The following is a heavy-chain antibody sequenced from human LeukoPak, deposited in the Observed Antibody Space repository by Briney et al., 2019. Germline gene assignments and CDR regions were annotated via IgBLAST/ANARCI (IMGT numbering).Heavy chain of an antibody. CDR3: ARGPTAYYFDY. J-gene: IGHJ4*02. V-gene: IGHV4-59*01. CDR2: IYYSGST. CDR1: GGSISSYY. Sequence: SETLSLTCTVSGGSISSYYWSWIRQPAGKGLEWIGYIYYSGSTNYNPSLKSRVTISVDTSKNQFSLKLSSVTAADTAVYYCARGPTAYYFDYWGQGTLVTVSS.